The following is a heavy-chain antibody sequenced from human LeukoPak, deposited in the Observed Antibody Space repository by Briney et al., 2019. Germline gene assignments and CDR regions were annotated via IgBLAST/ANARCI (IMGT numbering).Heavy chain of an antibody. CDR1: GFTFSSYS. V-gene: IGHV3-48*04. Sequence: PGGSLRLSCAASGFTFSSYSMNWVRQAPGKGLEWVSYISGSGSTIYYADSVKGRFTISRDNAKNSLYLQMNSLRAEDTAVYYCARGTDSGTSRFDYWGQGTLVTVSS. J-gene: IGHJ4*02. D-gene: IGHD1-26*01. CDR2: ISGSGSTI. CDR3: ARGTDSGTSRFDY.